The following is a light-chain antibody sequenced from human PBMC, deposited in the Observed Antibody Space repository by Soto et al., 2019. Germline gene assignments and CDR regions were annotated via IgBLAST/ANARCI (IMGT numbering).Light chain of an antibody. CDR2: EVT. CDR1: SSDVGAYIY. Sequence: QSALTQPRSVSGSPGQSVTISCTGTSSDVGAYIYVSWYQQDPGKAPKLMIYEVTKRPSGVPDRFSGSKSGNTASLTVSGLQAEDEADYYCSSYAGSNNFVFGTGTKVTVL. CDR3: SSYAGSNNFV. V-gene: IGLV2-8*01. J-gene: IGLJ1*01.